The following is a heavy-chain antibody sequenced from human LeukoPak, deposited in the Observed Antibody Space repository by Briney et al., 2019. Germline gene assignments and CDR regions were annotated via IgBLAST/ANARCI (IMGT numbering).Heavy chain of an antibody. D-gene: IGHD1-1*01. J-gene: IGHJ6*02. CDR3: ARALIGTTGTEDYYYGMDV. Sequence: PGRSLRLSCAASGFTFSSYGMHWVRQAPGKGLEWVAVIWYDGSNKYYADSVKGRFTISRDNSKNTLYLQMNSLRAEDTAVYYCARALIGTTGTEDYYYGMDVWGQGTTVTVSS. CDR1: GFTFSSYG. CDR2: IWYDGSNK. V-gene: IGHV3-33*01.